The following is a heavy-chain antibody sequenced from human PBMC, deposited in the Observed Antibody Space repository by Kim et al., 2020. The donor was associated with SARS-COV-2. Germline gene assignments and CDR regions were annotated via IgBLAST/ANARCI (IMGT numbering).Heavy chain of an antibody. Sequence: GGSLRLSCAASGFTFSDYYMSWIRQAPGKGLEWVSYISSSSSYTNYADSVKGRFTISRDNAKNSLYLQMNSLRAEDTAVYYCARAIGVETTVTTWAQFDAFDIWGQGTMVTVSS. CDR3: ARAIGVETTVTTWAQFDAFDI. J-gene: IGHJ3*02. V-gene: IGHV3-11*05. CDR2: ISSSSSYT. D-gene: IGHD4-17*01. CDR1: GFTFSDYY.